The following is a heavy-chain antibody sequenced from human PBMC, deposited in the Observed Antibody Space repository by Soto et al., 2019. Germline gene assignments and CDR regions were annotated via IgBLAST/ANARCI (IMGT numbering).Heavy chain of an antibody. CDR2: IIPVYGAI. D-gene: IGHD3-16*01. Sequence: QVQLVQSGAEVKKPGSSVKVSCEASGGSFSSYAISWVRQAPGQGLEWMGGIIPVYGAINSAQKFQGRVAITADKSTTTVWLELSGLTSQYTAVYYCARDWVGGSWYFDLWGRGTLVTVSS. CDR1: GGSFSSYA. V-gene: IGHV1-69*06. J-gene: IGHJ2*01. CDR3: ARDWVGGSWYFDL.